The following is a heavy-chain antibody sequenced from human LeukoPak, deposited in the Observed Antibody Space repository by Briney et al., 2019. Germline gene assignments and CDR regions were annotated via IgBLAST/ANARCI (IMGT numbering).Heavy chain of an antibody. Sequence: ASVKVSCKASGYSFSDYNIHWVRQAPGQGPEGMGWVSPSSGDTTYAQKFQGRVTLTSDTSTSTAYMDLRRLTPDDTALCYCARDREGLDSWGQGTLVTVSS. V-gene: IGHV1-2*02. J-gene: IGHJ5*01. CDR2: VSPSSGDT. CDR3: ARDREGLDS. CDR1: GYSFSDYN.